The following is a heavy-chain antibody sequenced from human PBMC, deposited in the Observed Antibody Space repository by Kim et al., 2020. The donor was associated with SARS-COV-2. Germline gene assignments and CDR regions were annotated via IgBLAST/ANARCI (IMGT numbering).Heavy chain of an antibody. V-gene: IGHV3-33*01. Sequence: GSNKYYADSVKGRFTITRDNSKNTLYLQMNSLRAEDTAVYYCARDMPYDYWGQGTLVTVSS. CDR3: ARDMPYDY. J-gene: IGHJ4*02. CDR2: GSNK. D-gene: IGHD2-2*01.